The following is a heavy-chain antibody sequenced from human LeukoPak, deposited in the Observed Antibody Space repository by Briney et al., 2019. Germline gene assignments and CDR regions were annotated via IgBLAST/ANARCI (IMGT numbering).Heavy chain of an antibody. CDR2: ISYDGSNK. J-gene: IGHJ4*02. Sequence: PGGSLRLSCAASGFTFSSYGMHWVRQAPGKGLEWVAVISYDGSNKYYADSVKGRFTISRDNSKNTLYLQMNSLRAEDTAVYYCAKDISGLLSAAGTFDYWGQGTLVTVSS. D-gene: IGHD6-13*01. CDR3: AKDISGLLSAAGTFDY. V-gene: IGHV3-30*18. CDR1: GFTFSSYG.